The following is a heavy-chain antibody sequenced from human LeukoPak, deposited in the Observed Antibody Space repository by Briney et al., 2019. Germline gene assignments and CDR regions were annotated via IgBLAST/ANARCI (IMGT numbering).Heavy chain of an antibody. CDR2: ISSSSSYI. CDR3: ARAHSENYSGLEWFDP. Sequence: GGSLRLSCAASGFKFSSYSMKWVRQAPGKGLEWVSFISSSSSYIYYADSLKGRFTISRDNAKNSLYLQMNSLRAEDTAVYYCARAHSENYSGLEWFDPWGQGTLVTVSS. J-gene: IGHJ5*02. D-gene: IGHD1-26*01. CDR1: GFKFSSYS. V-gene: IGHV3-21*01.